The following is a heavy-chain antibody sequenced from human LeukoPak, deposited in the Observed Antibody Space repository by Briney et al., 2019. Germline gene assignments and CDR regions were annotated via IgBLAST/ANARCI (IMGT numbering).Heavy chain of an antibody. CDR3: ARDDYGDYEGGY. CDR2: ISAYNGNT. D-gene: IGHD4-17*01. Sequence: ASVKVSCKASGYTFTSYGISWVRQAPGQGLEWMGWISAYNGNTNYAQKLQGRVTMTTDTSTSTAYLELRSLRSDDTAVYYCARDDYGDYEGGYWGQGTLVTVSS. J-gene: IGHJ4*02. V-gene: IGHV1-18*01. CDR1: GYTFTSYG.